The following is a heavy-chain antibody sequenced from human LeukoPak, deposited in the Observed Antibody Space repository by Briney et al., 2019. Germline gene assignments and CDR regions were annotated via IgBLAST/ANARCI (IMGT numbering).Heavy chain of an antibody. Sequence: GGSLRLSCAASGFTFSRYSMNWVRQAPGKGLEWVSYISSSSSTIYYADSVKGRFTISRDNAKNSLYLQMNSLRAEDTAVYYCARARELWFGELEYYFDYWGQGTLVTVSS. J-gene: IGHJ4*02. D-gene: IGHD3-10*01. V-gene: IGHV3-48*04. CDR3: ARARELWFGELEYYFDY. CDR1: GFTFSRYS. CDR2: ISSSSSTI.